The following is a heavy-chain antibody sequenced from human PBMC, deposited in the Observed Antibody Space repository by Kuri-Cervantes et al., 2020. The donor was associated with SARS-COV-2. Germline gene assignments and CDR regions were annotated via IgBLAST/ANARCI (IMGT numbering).Heavy chain of an antibody. CDR1: GFTFSNFE. V-gene: IGHV3-48*03. CDR3: ARGTRGITIFGVVLDV. J-gene: IGHJ6*04. D-gene: IGHD3-3*01. CDR2: ISSSGSTI. Sequence: LSLTCAASGFTFSNFEMNWVRQAPGKGLEWVSYISSSGSTIYYADSVKGRFTISRDNAKNSLYLQMNSLRAEDTAVYYCARGTRGITIFGVVLDVWGKGTTVTVSS.